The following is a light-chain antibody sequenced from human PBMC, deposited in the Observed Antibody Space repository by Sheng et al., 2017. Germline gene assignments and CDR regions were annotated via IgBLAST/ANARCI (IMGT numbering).Light chain of an antibody. V-gene: IGLV3-1*01. Sequence: SYDLTQVPSVSVSPGQTASITCSGDNLGNKYSSWYQQKPGQSPLLVIYEDTKRPSGIPDRFSGSNSGNTATLTISGTQPLDEADYYCLASASTAVVFGGGTKADRP. CDR3: LASASTAVV. CDR1: NLGNKY. CDR2: EDT. J-gene: IGLJ3*02.